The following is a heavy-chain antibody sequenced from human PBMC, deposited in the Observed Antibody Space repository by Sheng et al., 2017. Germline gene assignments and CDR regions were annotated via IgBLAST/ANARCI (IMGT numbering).Heavy chain of an antibody. Sequence: EVQLVESGGGLVQPGRSLRLSCAASGFTFDDYAMHWVRQAPGKGLEWVSGISWNSGSIGYADSVKGRFTISRDNAKNSLYLQMNSLRAEDMALYYCAKAKNRYDFFLNSAFDIWGQGTMVTVSS. J-gene: IGHJ3*02. CDR2: ISWNSGSI. CDR1: GFTFDDYA. CDR3: AKAKNRYDFFLNSAFDI. D-gene: IGHD3-3*01. V-gene: IGHV3-9*03.